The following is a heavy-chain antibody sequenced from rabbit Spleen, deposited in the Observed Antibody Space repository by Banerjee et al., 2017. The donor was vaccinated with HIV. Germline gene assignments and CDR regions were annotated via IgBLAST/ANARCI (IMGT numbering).Heavy chain of an antibody. CDR3: ARDAATSFSSYGMDL. Sequence: VESGGDLVKPGASLTLTCTASGVSFSFNTYMCWVRQAPGKGLEWIGCVDVGSSGFTYFASWAKGRFTISKTSSTTVTLQMTSLTAADTATYFCARDAATSFSSYGMDLWAQGPSSPS. CDR2: VDVGSSGFT. J-gene: IGHJ6*01. D-gene: IGHD8-1*01. CDR1: GVSFSFNTY. V-gene: IGHV1S40*01.